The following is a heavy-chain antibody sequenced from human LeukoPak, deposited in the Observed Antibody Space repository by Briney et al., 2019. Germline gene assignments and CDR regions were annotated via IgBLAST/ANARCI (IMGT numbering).Heavy chain of an antibody. Sequence: GGSLRLSCAASGFTFSSYWMSWVRQAPGKGLEWVANIKQDGSEKYYVDSVKGRFTISRDNAKNSLYLQMNSLRAEDTAVYYCARDRVTTVPFYYYYGMDVWGQGTTVTVSS. D-gene: IGHD4-11*01. CDR3: ARDRVTTVPFYYYYGMDV. CDR2: IKQDGSEK. CDR1: GFTFSSYW. J-gene: IGHJ6*02. V-gene: IGHV3-7*03.